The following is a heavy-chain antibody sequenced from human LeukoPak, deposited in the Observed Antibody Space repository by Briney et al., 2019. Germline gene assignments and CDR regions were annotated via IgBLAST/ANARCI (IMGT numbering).Heavy chain of an antibody. D-gene: IGHD3-22*01. CDR1: GSTFSSYG. J-gene: IGHJ3*02. CDR2: IWYDGSNK. V-gene: IGHV3-33*01. CDR3: ARDYYYDSSGYLDAFDI. Sequence: GGSLRLSCAASGSTFSSYGMHWVRQAPGKGLEWVAVIWYDGSNKYYADSVKGRFTISRDNSKNTLYLQMNSLRAEDTAVYYCARDYYYDSSGYLDAFDIWGQGTMVTVSS.